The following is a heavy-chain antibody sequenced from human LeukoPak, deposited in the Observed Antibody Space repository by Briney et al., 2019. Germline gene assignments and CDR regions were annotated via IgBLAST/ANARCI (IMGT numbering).Heavy chain of an antibody. CDR3: AKDLGDGDKFYYGMDV. D-gene: IGHD4-17*01. J-gene: IGHJ6*02. CDR1: GFTFDDYA. Sequence: GGSLRLSCAASGFTFDDYAMHWVRQAPGKGLEWVSGISWNSGSIGYADSVKGRFTISRDNAKNSLYLQMNSLRAEDTALYYCAKDLGDGDKFYYGMDVWGQGTTVTVSS. CDR2: ISWNSGSI. V-gene: IGHV3-9*01.